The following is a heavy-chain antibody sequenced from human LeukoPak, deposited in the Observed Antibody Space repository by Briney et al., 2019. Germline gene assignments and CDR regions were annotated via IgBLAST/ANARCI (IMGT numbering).Heavy chain of an antibody. CDR3: VSFYETY. Sequence: GGSLRLSCAASGNYWMHWVRQIQGKGLVWVSHINSDGSWTSYADSVKGRFTISKDNAKNTVYLQMNSLRAEDTAVYYCVSFYETYWGRGTLVTVSS. V-gene: IGHV3-74*01. D-gene: IGHD2/OR15-2a*01. CDR2: INSDGSWT. CDR1: GNYW. J-gene: IGHJ4*02.